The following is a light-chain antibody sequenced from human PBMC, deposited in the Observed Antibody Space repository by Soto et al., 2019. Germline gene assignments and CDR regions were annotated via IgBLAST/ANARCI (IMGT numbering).Light chain of an antibody. V-gene: IGKV3-15*01. Sequence: EIVLTQSPGTLSLSPGERVTLSCRASQSVSSKLAWYRQRPGQAPRLVIYDTSTRATGVPARFSGSGSGTEFTLTISSLQSEDFGVYYCQQYNDWFSITFGQGTRLEIK. J-gene: IGKJ5*01. CDR3: QQYNDWFSIT. CDR2: DTS. CDR1: QSVSSK.